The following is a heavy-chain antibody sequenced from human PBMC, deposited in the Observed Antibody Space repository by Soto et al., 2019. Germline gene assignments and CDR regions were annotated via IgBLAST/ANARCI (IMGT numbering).Heavy chain of an antibody. D-gene: IGHD6-19*01. CDR1: GFTFSDYY. Sequence: GVLRLSCAASGFTFSDYYMSWIRQAPGKGLEWVSYISNSGSTIYYVDSVKGRFTISRDNAKNSLYLQMNSLRAEDTAVYYCARDRYSTAWIDGYWGQGTLVTVSS. V-gene: IGHV3-11*01. CDR2: ISNSGSTI. CDR3: ARDRYSTAWIDGY. J-gene: IGHJ4*02.